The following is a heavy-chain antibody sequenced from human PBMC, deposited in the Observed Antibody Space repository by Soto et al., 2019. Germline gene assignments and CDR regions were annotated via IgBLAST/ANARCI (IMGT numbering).Heavy chain of an antibody. CDR3: ARDSTVQLERRRFDY. J-gene: IGHJ4*02. V-gene: IGHV1-46*01. CDR2: INPSGGST. CDR1: GYTFTSYY. D-gene: IGHD1-1*01. Sequence: GASVKVSCKASGYTFTSYYMHWVRQAPGQGLEWMGIINPSGGSTSYAQKFQGRVTMTRDTSTSTVYMELSSLRSEDTAVYYCARDSTVQLERRRFDYWGQGTLVTVSS.